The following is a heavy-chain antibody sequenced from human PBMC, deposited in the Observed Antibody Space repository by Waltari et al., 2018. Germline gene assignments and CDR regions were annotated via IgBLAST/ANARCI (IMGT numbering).Heavy chain of an antibody. CDR1: GYTFTGYY. Sequence: QVHLVQSGAEVKKPGASVKVSCKASGYTFTGYYIQWVRRAPGQGLEWMGRINPNSGDTNYAQKVQGRVTLTRDTSINTAYMELSRWKSDDTAVYYCARDLGSYVGNRDYWGQGTLVTVPS. D-gene: IGHD3-16*01. J-gene: IGHJ4*02. CDR3: ARDLGSYVGNRDY. CDR2: INPNSGDT. V-gene: IGHV1-2*06.